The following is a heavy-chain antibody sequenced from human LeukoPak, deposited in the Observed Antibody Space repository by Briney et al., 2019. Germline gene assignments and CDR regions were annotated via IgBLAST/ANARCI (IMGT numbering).Heavy chain of an antibody. Sequence: GGSLRLSCAASGFTFSSYAMSWVRQAPGKGLEWISGISGSGGSTYYADSVKGRFTISRDNSKNTLYLQMNSLRAEDTAVYYCAELGITMIGGVWGKGTTVTISS. J-gene: IGHJ6*04. CDR3: AELGITMIGGV. D-gene: IGHD3-10*02. CDR2: ISGSGGST. CDR1: GFTFSSYA. V-gene: IGHV3-23*01.